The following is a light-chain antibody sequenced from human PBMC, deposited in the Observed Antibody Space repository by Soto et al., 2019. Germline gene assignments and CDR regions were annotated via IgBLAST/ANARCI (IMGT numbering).Light chain of an antibody. CDR1: SRDVGGYNY. V-gene: IGLV2-14*01. Sequence: QSVLTQPASVSGSPGQSITISCTGTSRDVGGYNYVSWYQQDPGKAPKLIIYEVSNRPSGVSNRFSGSKSGNTASLNISGLQAEDEADYYCSSYTSSSKDVFGTGTKVTVL. CDR2: EVS. CDR3: SSYTSSSKDV. J-gene: IGLJ1*01.